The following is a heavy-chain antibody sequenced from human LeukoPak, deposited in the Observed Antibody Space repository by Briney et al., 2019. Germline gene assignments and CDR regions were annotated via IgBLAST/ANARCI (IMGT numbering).Heavy chain of an antibody. CDR3: ARDLGGGYYLLDIDY. D-gene: IGHD3-22*01. Sequence: PGGSLRLSCAASGFTFSSYWMSWVRQAPGTGLEGVANIKQDGSEKYYVDSVKGRFTISRDNAKNSLYLQMNSLRAEDTAVYYCARDLGGGYYLLDIDYWGQGTLVTVSS. CDR1: GFTFSSYW. J-gene: IGHJ4*02. V-gene: IGHV3-7*01. CDR2: IKQDGSEK.